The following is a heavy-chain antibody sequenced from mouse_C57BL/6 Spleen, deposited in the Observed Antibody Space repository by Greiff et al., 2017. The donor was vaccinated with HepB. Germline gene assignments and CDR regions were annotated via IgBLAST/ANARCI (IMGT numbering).Heavy chain of an antibody. CDR2: IYPRSGNT. CDR1: GYTFTSYG. CDR3: ASGGLGTWFAY. V-gene: IGHV1-81*01. Sequence: QVQLQQSGAELARPGASVKLSCKASGYTFTSYGISWVKQRTGQGLEWIGEIYPRSGNTYYNEKFKGKATLTADKSSSTAYMELRSLTSEDSAVYFCASGGLGTWFAYWGQGTLVTVSA. D-gene: IGHD4-1*01. J-gene: IGHJ3*01.